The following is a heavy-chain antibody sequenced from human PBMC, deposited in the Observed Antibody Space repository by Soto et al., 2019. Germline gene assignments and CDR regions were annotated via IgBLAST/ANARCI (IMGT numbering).Heavy chain of an antibody. CDR3: LYSGYDWYFDF. Sequence: QVQLVESGGGVVQPGRSLRLSCAASGFAFSSYAIHWVRQAPGKGLEWVAVISYDGSNKYYADSVKGRFTISRDNSKNTLYLQMNGLRAEDTAVYYCLYSGYDWYFDFWGQGTLVTVSS. J-gene: IGHJ4*02. V-gene: IGHV3-30-3*01. CDR2: ISYDGSNK. CDR1: GFAFSSYA. D-gene: IGHD5-12*01.